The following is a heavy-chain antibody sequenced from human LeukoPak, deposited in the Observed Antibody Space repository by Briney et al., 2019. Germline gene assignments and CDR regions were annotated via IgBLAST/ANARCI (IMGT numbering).Heavy chain of an antibody. CDR3: ARDVRAGKGYFDY. V-gene: IGHV3-30-3*01. D-gene: IGHD6-19*01. J-gene: IGHJ4*02. CDR1: GFTFSSYA. CDR2: ISYDGSNK. Sequence: GRSLRLSCAASGFTFSSYAMHWVRQAPGKGLEWVAVISYDGSNKYYADSVKGRFTISRDNSKNTLYLQMNSLSAEDTAVYYLARDVRAGKGYFDYWRQGTLVTVSS.